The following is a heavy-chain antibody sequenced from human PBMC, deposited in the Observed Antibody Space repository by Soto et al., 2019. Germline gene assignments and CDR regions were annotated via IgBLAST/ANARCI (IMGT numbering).Heavy chain of an antibody. V-gene: IGHV4-34*01. CDR3: ARYRGILGVVIPAPNPNYYYYCMDV. CDR1: GGSFSGYY. J-gene: IGHJ6*02. Sequence: SETLSLTCAVYGGSFSGYYWSWIRQPPGKGLEWIGEINHSGSTNYNPSLKSRVTISVDTSKNQFSLKLSSVTAADTAVYYCARYRGILGVVIPAPNPNYYYYCMDVWGQGTTVTVSS. CDR2: INHSGST. D-gene: IGHD3-3*01.